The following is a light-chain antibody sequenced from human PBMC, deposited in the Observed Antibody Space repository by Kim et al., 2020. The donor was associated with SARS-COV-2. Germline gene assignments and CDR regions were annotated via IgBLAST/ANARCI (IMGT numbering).Light chain of an antibody. Sequence: SYELTQPPSVSVSPGQTASITCPGDKLGDKYACWYQQKPGQSPVLVIYQDSKRPSGIPERFSGSNSGNTATLTISGTQAMDEADYYCQAWDSSTPHYVFG. CDR2: QDS. V-gene: IGLV3-1*01. CDR3: QAWDSSTPHYV. CDR1: KLGDKY. J-gene: IGLJ1*01.